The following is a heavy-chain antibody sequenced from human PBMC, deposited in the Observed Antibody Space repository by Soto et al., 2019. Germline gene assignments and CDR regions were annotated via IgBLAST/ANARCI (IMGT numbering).Heavy chain of an antibody. CDR3: ARVGGFGATTIDY. V-gene: IGHV4-30-4*01. Sequence: QVQLQESGPGLVKPSQTLSLTCTVSGGSISSGDYYWSWIRQPPGKGLEWIGYIYYSGSTYYNPSRKGRVTISVDTSKNQSSLKLSSVTAADTAVYYCARVGGFGATTIDYWGQGTLVTVSS. J-gene: IGHJ4*02. D-gene: IGHD3-10*01. CDR2: IYYSGST. CDR1: GGSISSGDYY.